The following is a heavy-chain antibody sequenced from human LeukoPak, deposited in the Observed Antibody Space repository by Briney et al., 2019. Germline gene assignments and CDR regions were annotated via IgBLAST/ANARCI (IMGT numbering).Heavy chain of an antibody. V-gene: IGHV1-46*01. CDR1: GYTFTSYY. J-gene: IGHJ4*02. D-gene: IGHD2-2*01. CDR3: AREGYCSSTSCFDY. CDR2: INHSGCST. Sequence: ASVKVSCKASGYTFTSYYMHWVRQAPGQGLEWMGIINHSGCSTSNAKKFQGRVTMTRDTSTSTVYLELSSLRSEDTAVYHCAREGYCSSTSCFDYWGQGTLVTVSS.